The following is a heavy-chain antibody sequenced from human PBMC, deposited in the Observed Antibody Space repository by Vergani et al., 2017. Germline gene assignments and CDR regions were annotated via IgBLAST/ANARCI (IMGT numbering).Heavy chain of an antibody. J-gene: IGHJ5*02. CDR3: ARHFYGDYDWFDP. Sequence: QVQLQESGPGLVKPSQTLSLTCTVSGGSINSDNYHWGWIRQHPGKGLEWIGYIYYSGSNYYNPSLKSRVSMSVDTSKNQFSLKLSSVTAADTAVYYCARHFYGDYDWFDPWGQGTLVTVSS. V-gene: IGHV4-30-4*01. D-gene: IGHD4-17*01. CDR1: GGSINSDNYH. CDR2: IYYSGSN.